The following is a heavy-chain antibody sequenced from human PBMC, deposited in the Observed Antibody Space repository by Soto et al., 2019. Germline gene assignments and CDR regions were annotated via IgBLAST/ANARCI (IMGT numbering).Heavy chain of an antibody. D-gene: IGHD6-6*01. CDR2: INLGGGGA. J-gene: IGHJ4*02. V-gene: IGHV1-46*03. Sequence: QVQLVQSGAEVKKPGASVKVSCKASGYSFTSYYMHWVRQAPGQGLEWMGIINLGGGGAIYAQKFEGRVTMTRDTSTNTVYMELRSLRSEDTAVYYCTRGSQYSSSCDYWGQGTLVPVSS. CDR1: GYSFTSYY. CDR3: TRGSQYSSSCDY.